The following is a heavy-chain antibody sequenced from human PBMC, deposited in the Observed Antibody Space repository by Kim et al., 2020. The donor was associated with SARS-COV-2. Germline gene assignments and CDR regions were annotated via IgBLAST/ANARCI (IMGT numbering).Heavy chain of an antibody. CDR1: GFTFSSYA. CDR2: ISGSGGST. V-gene: IGHV3-23*01. J-gene: IGHJ4*02. CDR3: AKSSLSVWFGELLYYFDY. D-gene: IGHD3-10*01. Sequence: GGSLRLSCAASGFTFSSYAMSWVRQAPGKGLEWVSAISGSGGSTYYADSVKGRFTISRDNSKNTLYLQMNSLRAEDTAVYYCAKSSLSVWFGELLYYFDYWGQGTLVTVSS.